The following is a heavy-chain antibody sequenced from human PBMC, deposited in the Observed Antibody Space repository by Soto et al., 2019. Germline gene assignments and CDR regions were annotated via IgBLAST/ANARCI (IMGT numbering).Heavy chain of an antibody. CDR2: INHSGST. V-gene: IGHV4-34*01. CDR3: AREARSAHFAY. CDR1: GGSFSGYY. Sequence: QVQLQQWGAGLLKPSETLSLTCAVYGGSFSGYYWSWIRQPPGKGLEWIGEINHSGSTNYNPSLKSRVTIPVDPSKNQFSLKMSTVTAADTAVYYCAREARSAHFAYWGQGTLVTVSS. J-gene: IGHJ4*02.